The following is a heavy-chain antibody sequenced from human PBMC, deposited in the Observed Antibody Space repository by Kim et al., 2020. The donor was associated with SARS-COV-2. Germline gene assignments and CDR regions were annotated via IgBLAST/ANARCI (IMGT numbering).Heavy chain of an antibody. Sequence: GGSLRLSCAASGFTFSNAWMSWVRQAPGKGLEWVGRIKSKTDGGTTDYAAPVKGRFTISRDDSKNTLYLQMNSLKTEDTAVYYCTTVRITMIGRERWLQNWGQGTLVTVSS. CDR1: GFTFSNAW. D-gene: IGHD3-22*01. CDR2: IKSKTDGGTT. CDR3: TTVRITMIGRERWLQN. J-gene: IGHJ4*02. V-gene: IGHV3-15*01.